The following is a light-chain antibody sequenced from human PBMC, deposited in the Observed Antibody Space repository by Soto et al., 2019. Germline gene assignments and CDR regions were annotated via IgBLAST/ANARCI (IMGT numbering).Light chain of an antibody. CDR1: QSVSKNY. CDR2: GAS. CDR3: QQYGSSGT. Sequence: EIVLTQSPGTLSLSPGERATLSRSASQSVSKNYLAWYQQKPGHGPRLRIYGASNRATGIPDRLSGSGSGTDFTLTISRMEPEDFAVYYCQQYGSSGTFGQGTKVDIK. V-gene: IGKV3-20*01. J-gene: IGKJ1*01.